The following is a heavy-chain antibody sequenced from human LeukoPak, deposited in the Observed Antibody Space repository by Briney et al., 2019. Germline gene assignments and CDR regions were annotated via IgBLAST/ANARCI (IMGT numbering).Heavy chain of an antibody. D-gene: IGHD3-10*01. J-gene: IGHJ4*02. CDR1: GGSFSGYY. CDR3: ARLVWFGDLLHVFDY. Sequence: PSETLSLTCAVYGGSFSGYYWSWIRQPPGKGLEWIGEINHSGSTNYNPSLKSRVTISVDTSKNQFSLKLSSVTAADTAIYYCARLVWFGDLLHVFDYWGQGLLVTVSS. V-gene: IGHV4-34*01. CDR2: INHSGST.